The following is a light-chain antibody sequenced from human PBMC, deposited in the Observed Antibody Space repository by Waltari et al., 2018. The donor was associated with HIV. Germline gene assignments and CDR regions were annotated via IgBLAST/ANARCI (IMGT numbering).Light chain of an antibody. CDR2: EVN. J-gene: IGLJ2*01. CDR1: SSDIGSYNY. Sequence: QSALTQPPSASGSPGQSVAISCTGASSDIGSYNYVSWYQQHPAKAPKLIIYEVNKRPSGVPARFSGAKSGNVASLSVSGLQADDEADYFCSSLAGGYDGVVFGGGTKLTVL. CDR3: SSLAGGYDGVV. V-gene: IGLV2-8*01.